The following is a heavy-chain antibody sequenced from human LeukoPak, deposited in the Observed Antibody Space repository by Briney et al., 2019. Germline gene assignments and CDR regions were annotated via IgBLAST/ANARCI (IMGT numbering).Heavy chain of an antibody. CDR3: AKVRGPGEVSGWYYFDS. D-gene: IGHD6-19*01. Sequence: PGRSLRLSCVASGFTFSSHGMHWVRQAPGKGLEWEAFISYDGSNRYYVDSVKGRFTISRDNSKNTLYLQMNSLRPEDTAVCYCAKVRGPGEVSGWYYFDSWGQGTLVTVSS. CDR2: ISYDGSNR. CDR1: GFTFSSHG. J-gene: IGHJ4*02. V-gene: IGHV3-30*18.